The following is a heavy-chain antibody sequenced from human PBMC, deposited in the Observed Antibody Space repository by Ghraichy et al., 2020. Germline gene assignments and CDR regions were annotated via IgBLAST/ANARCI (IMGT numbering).Heavy chain of an antibody. V-gene: IGHV4-39*01. J-gene: IGHJ4*02. CDR3: ARHGEQQLFYFDY. CDR2: IYYSGST. CDR1: GGSISSSSYY. Sequence: SETLSLTCTVSGGSISSSSYYWGWIRQPPGKGLEWIGSIYYSGSTYYNPSLKSRVPISVDTSKNQFSLKLSSVTAADTAVYYCARHGEQQLFYFDYWGQGTLVTVSS. D-gene: IGHD6-13*01.